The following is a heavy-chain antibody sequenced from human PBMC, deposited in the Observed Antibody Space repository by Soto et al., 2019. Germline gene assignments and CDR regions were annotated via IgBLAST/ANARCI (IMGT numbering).Heavy chain of an antibody. V-gene: IGHV3-30-3*01. CDR1: GFTFSNYP. D-gene: IGHD3-3*01. Sequence: PGGSLRLSCAASGFTFSNYPMHWVRQAPGKGLEWVAVISYDGDYKYYADSVKGRFTISRDNSRNTLYLQMISLRAEDTAVYYCARDSVLEWLLPITSSYYYGMDVWGQGTTVTVSS. CDR2: ISYDGDYK. CDR3: ARDSVLEWLLPITSSYYYGMDV. J-gene: IGHJ6*02.